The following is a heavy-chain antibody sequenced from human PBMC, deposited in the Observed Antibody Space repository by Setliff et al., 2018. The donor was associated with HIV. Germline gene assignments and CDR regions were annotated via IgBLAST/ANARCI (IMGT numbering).Heavy chain of an antibody. CDR1: GGSISSSVYY. V-gene: IGHV4-39*07. CDR2: IYFSGSA. CDR3: ARGRVFCNGDSCYHLDS. D-gene: IGHD2-15*01. Sequence: SETLSLTCTVSGGSISSSVYYWGWIRQPPGKGLEWIGNIYFSGSATYNPSLKSPVSISVDTSKNQFYLKLSSVTAADTAVYYCARGRVFCNGDSCYHLDSWGQGILVTVSS. J-gene: IGHJ4*02.